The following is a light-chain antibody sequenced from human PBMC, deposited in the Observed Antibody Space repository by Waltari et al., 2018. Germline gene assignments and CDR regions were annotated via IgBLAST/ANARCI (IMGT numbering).Light chain of an antibody. J-gene: IGLJ2*01. CDR2: SNN. CDR1: SSNIGNYA. CDR3: ATWDDRLNGVI. V-gene: IGLV1-44*01. Sequence: QSVLTQPPSASGPPGQRVTMSCSGSSSNIGNYAVQWYQQLPGTAPKLLIYSNNQRPSGVPDRFSGSKSGTSASLVISGLQSDDEADYHCATWDDRLNGVIFGGGTRLTVL.